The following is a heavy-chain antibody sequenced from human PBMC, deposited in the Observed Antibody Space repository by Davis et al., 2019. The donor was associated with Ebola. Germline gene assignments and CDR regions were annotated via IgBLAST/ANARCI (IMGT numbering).Heavy chain of an antibody. Sequence: AASVKVSCKASGYTFNSYAMHWVRQAPGQRLEWMGWINAGNGNTKYSQKFQGRVTITRDTSASTAYMELSSLRSEDTAVYYCARSIAARPYYGMDVWGQGTTVTVSS. CDR2: INAGNGNT. J-gene: IGHJ6*02. CDR1: GYTFNSYA. D-gene: IGHD6-6*01. V-gene: IGHV1-3*01. CDR3: ARSIAARPYYGMDV.